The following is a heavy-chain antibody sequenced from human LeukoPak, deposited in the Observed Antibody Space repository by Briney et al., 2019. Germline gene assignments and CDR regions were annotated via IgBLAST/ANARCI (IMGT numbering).Heavy chain of an antibody. CDR3: ARVTGYYDSSGYYYEGYYFDY. CDR1: GYTFTSYD. J-gene: IGHJ4*02. D-gene: IGHD3-22*01. CDR2: TNPNSGNT. Sequence: ASVKVSCKASGYTFTSYDINWVRQATGQGLEWMGWTNPNSGNTGYAQKFQGRVTMTRNTSISTAYMELSSLRSEDTAVYYCARVTGYYDSSGYYYEGYYFDYWGQGTLVTVSS. V-gene: IGHV1-8*01.